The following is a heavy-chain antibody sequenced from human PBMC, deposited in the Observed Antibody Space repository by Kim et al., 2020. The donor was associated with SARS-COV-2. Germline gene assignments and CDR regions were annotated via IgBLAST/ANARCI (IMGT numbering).Heavy chain of an antibody. CDR3: ARDVGSSMDV. J-gene: IGHJ6*02. V-gene: IGHV3-30*01. Sequence: SNKYYADAVKGRFTISRDNYKDTLYLQMNSLRAEDTAVYYWARDVGSSMDVWGQGTTVTVSS. CDR2: SNK. D-gene: IGHD2-2*01.